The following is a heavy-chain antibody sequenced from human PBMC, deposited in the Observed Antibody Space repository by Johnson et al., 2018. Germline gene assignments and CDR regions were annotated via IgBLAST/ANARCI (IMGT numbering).Heavy chain of an antibody. J-gene: IGHJ4*02. CDR1: GFTFSNYW. CDR2: ISNDGSTT. D-gene: IGHD1-26*01. V-gene: IGHV3-74*02. CDR3: ARGRPGNYLDY. Sequence: VQLVQSGGGVAEVGGSLRLSCAASGFTFSNYWMYWVRQAPGKGLVWVSRISNDGSTTTYADSVKGRFTISRDNAKSTLYRQKNSLRAEDTAVYHWARGRPGNYLDYWGQGALVTVSS.